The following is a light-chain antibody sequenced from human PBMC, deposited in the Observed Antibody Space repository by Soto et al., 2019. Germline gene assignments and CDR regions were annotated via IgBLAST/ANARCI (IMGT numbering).Light chain of an antibody. CDR1: QSISSW. CDR2: KAS. V-gene: IGKV1-5*03. Sequence: DIQMTQSPSTLSASVGDRVTITCRASQSISSWLAWYQQNPGKAPKLPIYKASSLASGVPSRFSGSGSGTGFTLTIGSLQPDDFATYYCQEYNSYSWTFGQGPEVEIK. CDR3: QEYNSYSWT. J-gene: IGKJ1*01.